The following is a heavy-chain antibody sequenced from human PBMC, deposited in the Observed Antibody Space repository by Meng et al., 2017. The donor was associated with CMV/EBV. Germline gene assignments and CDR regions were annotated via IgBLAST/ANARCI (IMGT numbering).Heavy chain of an antibody. J-gene: IGHJ4*02. CDR1: GGSISIADYL. Sequence: QLQESAPRLVKPSHHRPLTCTAAGGSISIADYLLTWIPPPAWKELEWIGRSYTSWSTNYNPSLKRRVPMSVDTSKNQCPLQLSSVPAADTAVYYCARGGLYYYDSSGHFDYWGQGTLVTVSS. CDR3: ARGGLYYYDSSGHFDY. V-gene: IGHV4-61*02. D-gene: IGHD3-22*01. CDR2: SYTSWST.